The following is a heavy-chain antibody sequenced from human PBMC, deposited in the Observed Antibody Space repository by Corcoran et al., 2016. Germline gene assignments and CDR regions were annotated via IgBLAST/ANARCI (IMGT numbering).Heavy chain of an antibody. CDR2: INAGKGNT. CDR1: GYTFISYV. J-gene: IGHJ4*01. D-gene: IGHD5-12*01. CDR3: ARGHGYNYDY. Sequence: QVQLVQSGAEVKKPGASVKVSCKASGYTFISYVMHWVRQAPGQRLEWMGWINAGKGNTKYSQEFQGRVTITRDTSASTAYMEMSTLRSEDTAVYYCARGHGYNYDYWGHGTLVTVSS. V-gene: IGHV1-3*01.